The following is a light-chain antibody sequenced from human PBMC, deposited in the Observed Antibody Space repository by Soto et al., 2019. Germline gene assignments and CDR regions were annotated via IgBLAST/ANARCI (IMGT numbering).Light chain of an antibody. CDR3: SSYTSSSTPFV. CDR2: DVS. V-gene: IGLV2-14*01. J-gene: IGLJ1*01. CDR1: SSDIGGYKY. Sequence: QSALTQPASVSGSPGQSITISCTGTSSDIGGYKYVSWYQLHPGKAPKLMIYDVSDRPSGVSNRFSGSKSGNTASLTISGLQAEDEADYYCSSYTSSSTPFVFGTGTKVTVL.